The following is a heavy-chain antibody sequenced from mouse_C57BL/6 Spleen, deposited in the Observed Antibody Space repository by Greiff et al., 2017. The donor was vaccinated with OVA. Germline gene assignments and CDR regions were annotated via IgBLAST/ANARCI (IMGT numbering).Heavy chain of an antibody. Sequence: EVQLVESGGGLVKPGGSLKLSCAASGFTFSSYAMSWVRQTPEKRLAWVATISDGGSYTYYPDNVKGRVTISRDNAKNNLYLQMSHLKSEDTAMYYCARERGWLSYYAMDYWGQGTSVTVSS. V-gene: IGHV5-4*01. CDR1: GFTFSSYA. CDR2: ISDGGSYT. D-gene: IGHD2-3*01. J-gene: IGHJ4*01. CDR3: ARERGWLSYYAMDY.